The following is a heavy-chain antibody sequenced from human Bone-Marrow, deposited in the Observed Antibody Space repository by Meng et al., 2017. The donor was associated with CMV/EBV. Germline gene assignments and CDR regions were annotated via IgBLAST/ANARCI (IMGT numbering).Heavy chain of an antibody. CDR2: MNPNSGNT. J-gene: IGHJ6*02. D-gene: IGHD2-15*01. CDR3: ARSLDYGYCSGGSCYYYGMDV. Sequence: ASAKVSCQPSVYTFTSYDINWVRQATAQGLEWMGWMNPNSGNTGYAQKFQGRVTITRNTSMSTAYMELSSLRSEDTAVYYCARSLDYGYCSGGSCYYYGMDVWGQGTTVTVSS. CDR1: VYTFTSYD. V-gene: IGHV1-8*03.